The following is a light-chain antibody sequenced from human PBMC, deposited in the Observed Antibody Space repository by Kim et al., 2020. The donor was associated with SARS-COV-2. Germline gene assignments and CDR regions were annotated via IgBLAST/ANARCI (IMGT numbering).Light chain of an antibody. V-gene: IGKV3-11*01. J-gene: IGKJ4*01. CDR3: QQRNSWPPAVT. CDR2: DAS. Sequence: PGERATLSCRASQNIDTYLAWYQQRPGQAPRLLVYDASNRATGVPDRFSGSGSGTDFTLTISSLEPEDFSIYYCQQRNSWPPAVTFGGGTKVDI. CDR1: QNIDTY.